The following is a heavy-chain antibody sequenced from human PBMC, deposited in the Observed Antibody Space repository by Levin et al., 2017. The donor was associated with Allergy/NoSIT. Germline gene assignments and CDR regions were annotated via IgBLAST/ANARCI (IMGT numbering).Heavy chain of an antibody. J-gene: IGHJ4*02. CDR1: GFTFSSYS. D-gene: IGHD2-2*01. V-gene: IGHV3-21*01. CDR2: ISSSSSYI. CDR3: AREVVVPYVSWDY. Sequence: GGSLRLSCAASGFTFSSYSMNWVRQAPGKGLEWVSSISSSSSYIYYADSVKGRFTISRDNAKNSLYLQMNSLRAEDTAVYYCAREVVVPYVSWDYWGQGTLVTVSS.